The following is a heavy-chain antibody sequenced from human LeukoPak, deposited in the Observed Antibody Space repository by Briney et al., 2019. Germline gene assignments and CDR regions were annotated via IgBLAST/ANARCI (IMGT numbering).Heavy chain of an antibody. CDR3: ARELLWFGELFGNSYYYYGMDV. CDR2: VNHGGTT. V-gene: IGHV4-34*01. D-gene: IGHD3-10*01. J-gene: IGHJ6*02. Sequence: PSETLSLTCAVYGESFSDYYWSWIRQPPGRGLEWIGEVNHGGTTNYNPSLKSRVIISADTSKNQFSLKLSSVTAADTAVYYCARELLWFGELFGNSYYYYGMDVWGQGTTVTVSS. CDR1: GESFSDYY.